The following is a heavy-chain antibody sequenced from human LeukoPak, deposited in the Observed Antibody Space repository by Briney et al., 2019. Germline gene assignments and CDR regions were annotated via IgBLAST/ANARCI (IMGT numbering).Heavy chain of an antibody. CDR1: GFTFSNHA. Sequence: GGSLRLSCIVSGFTFSNHALHWVRQAPGKGLEWVAVIAHDGSHKYYADSAKSRFNISRDNSRNALFLQMNSLRAEDAALHYCARDHHRTGFDAYFDYWGQGTPVTVSS. V-gene: IGHV3-30*04. J-gene: IGHJ4*02. CDR3: ARDHHRTGFDAYFDY. D-gene: IGHD5-12*01. CDR2: IAHDGSHK.